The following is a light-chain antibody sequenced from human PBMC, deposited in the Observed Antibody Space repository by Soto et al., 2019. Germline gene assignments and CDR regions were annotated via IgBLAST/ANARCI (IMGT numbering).Light chain of an antibody. V-gene: IGKV1-27*01. CDR1: QGISNY. J-gene: IGKJ1*01. Sequence: DIQMTQSPSSLSASVRDRVTITCRASQGISNYLAWYQQKPGKVPKLLIYAASTLQSGVPSRFSGSGSGTGFTLTISSLQPEDVASCYCQKYDSAPWTFGQGTKVEIK. CDR3: QKYDSAPWT. CDR2: AAS.